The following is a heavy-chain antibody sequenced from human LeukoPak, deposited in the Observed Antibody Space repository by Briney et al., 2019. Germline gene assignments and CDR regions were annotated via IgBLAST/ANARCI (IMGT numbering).Heavy chain of an antibody. J-gene: IGHJ4*02. CDR3: ARSSFYDSREDFDY. CDR2: IIPILGIA. Sequence: GASVKVSCKASGGTFSSYAISWVRQAPGQGLEWMGRIIPILGIANYAQKFQGRVTITADKSTSTAYMELSSLRSEDTAVYYCARSSFYDSREDFDYWGQGTLVTVSS. D-gene: IGHD3-22*01. CDR1: GGTFSSYA. V-gene: IGHV1-69*04.